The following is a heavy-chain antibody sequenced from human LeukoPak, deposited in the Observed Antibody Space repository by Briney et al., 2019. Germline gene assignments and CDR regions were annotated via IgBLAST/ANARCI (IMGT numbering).Heavy chain of an antibody. CDR1: GYTFTGYY. J-gene: IGHJ3*02. CDR2: INPNSGGT. Sequence: ASVKVSCKASGYTFTGYYMHWVRQAPGQGLEWMGWINPNSGGTNYAQKFQGRVTMTRDTSISTAYMELSRLRSDDTAVYYCARPLWFGSNDAFDIWGQGTMVTVSS. D-gene: IGHD3-10*01. CDR3: ARPLWFGSNDAFDI. V-gene: IGHV1-2*02.